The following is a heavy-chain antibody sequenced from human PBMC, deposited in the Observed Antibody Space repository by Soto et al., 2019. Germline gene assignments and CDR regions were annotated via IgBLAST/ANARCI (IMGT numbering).Heavy chain of an antibody. D-gene: IGHD5-12*01. CDR2: IYWDDDK. V-gene: IGHV2-5*02. CDR3: AHVYGGYDNFDY. J-gene: IGHJ4*02. Sequence: QITLKESGPTLVKPTQTLTLTCTFSGFSLSTSGVGVGWIRQPPGKALEWLALIYWDDDKRYSPSLKSRLTITNDTSKNPVVLTMTNMDPVDTATYYCAHVYGGYDNFDYWGQGTLVTVSS. CDR1: GFSLSTSGVG.